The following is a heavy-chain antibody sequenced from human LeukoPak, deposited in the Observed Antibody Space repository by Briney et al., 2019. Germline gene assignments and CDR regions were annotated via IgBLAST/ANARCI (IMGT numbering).Heavy chain of an antibody. Sequence: KSSETLSLTCAVYGGSFSGYYWSWIRQPPGKGLEWIGEISHSGSTNYNPSLKSRVTISVDTSKNQFSLKLSSVTAADTAVYYCARGGYCSSTSCYQRTFDYWGQGTLVTVSS. J-gene: IGHJ4*02. CDR1: GGSFSGYY. CDR2: ISHSGST. CDR3: ARGGYCSSTSCYQRTFDY. V-gene: IGHV4-34*01. D-gene: IGHD2-2*01.